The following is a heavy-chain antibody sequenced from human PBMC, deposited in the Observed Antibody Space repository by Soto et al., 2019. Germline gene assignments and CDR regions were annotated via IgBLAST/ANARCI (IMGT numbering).Heavy chain of an antibody. CDR2: IYHSGST. J-gene: IGHJ5*02. Sequence: LSLTCSISGGSITSGGYSWNWIRQPPGKGLEWIGNIYHSGSTYYNPSLKSRVTLSVDTSKNQFSLKLDSVTAADTAVYYCAREGRAQNWIDPWGQGTLVTVSS. V-gene: IGHV4-30-2*01. CDR3: AREGRAQNWIDP. CDR1: GGSITSGGYS.